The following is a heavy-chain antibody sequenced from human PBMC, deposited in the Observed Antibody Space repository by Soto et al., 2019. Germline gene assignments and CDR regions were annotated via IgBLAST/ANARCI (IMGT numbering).Heavy chain of an antibody. Sequence: EVQLLESGGGLAQPGGSLRLSCAVSGITFTNYAMGWVRQAPGKGLEWVSGISGNVGSTSHYADSVKGRCTISRDNSKNIRFLQMNSLRAEDTSVYYCAKHRGFVAVSFDSWGQGTLFIVAS. J-gene: IGHJ4*02. V-gene: IGHV3-23*01. CDR2: ISGNVGSTS. CDR1: GITFTNYA. CDR3: AKHRGFVAVSFDS. D-gene: IGHD6-19*01.